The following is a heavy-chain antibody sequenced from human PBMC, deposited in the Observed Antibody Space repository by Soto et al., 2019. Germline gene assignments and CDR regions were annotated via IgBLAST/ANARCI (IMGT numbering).Heavy chain of an antibody. D-gene: IGHD2-2*02. J-gene: IGHJ6*02. CDR3: ARAGHCSSTSCYMITREYPTHYYYGMDV. Sequence: GGSLRLSCAASGFTLSSYGMHWVRQAPGKGLEWVAVIWYDGSNKYYADSVKGRFTISRDNSKNTLYLQMNSLRAEDTAVYYCARAGHCSSTSCYMITREYPTHYYYGMDVWGQGTRVIVSS. CDR1: GFTLSSYG. V-gene: IGHV3-33*01. CDR2: IWYDGSNK.